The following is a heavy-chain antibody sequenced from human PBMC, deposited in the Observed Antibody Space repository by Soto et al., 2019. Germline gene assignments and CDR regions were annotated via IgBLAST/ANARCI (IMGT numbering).Heavy chain of an antibody. D-gene: IGHD1-26*01. J-gene: IGHJ4*02. V-gene: IGHV1-69*01. Sequence: QVQLVQSGAEVKKPGSSVKVSCKASGGTFSSYSINWVRQAPGQGLEWMGEIIPIFGTAHYAQKFQGRVTITADESTSTAYMELSSLRSEDTAVYYCAREGGRHSGGIDYWGQGTLVTVSS. CDR2: IIPIFGTA. CDR1: GGTFSSYS. CDR3: AREGGRHSGGIDY.